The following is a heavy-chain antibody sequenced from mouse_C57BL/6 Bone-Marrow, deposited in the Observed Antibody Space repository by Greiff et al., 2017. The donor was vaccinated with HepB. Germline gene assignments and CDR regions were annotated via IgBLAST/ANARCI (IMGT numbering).Heavy chain of an antibody. CDR3: TTPDAMDY. CDR1: GFNIKDDY. Sequence: VQLQQSGAELVRPGASVKLSCTASGFNIKDDYMHWVKQRPEQGLEWIGWIDPENGDTEYASKFQGKATITADTSSTTAYLQLSSLTSEDTAVYYCTTPDAMDYWGQGTSVTVSS. CDR2: IDPENGDT. V-gene: IGHV14-4*01. J-gene: IGHJ4*01.